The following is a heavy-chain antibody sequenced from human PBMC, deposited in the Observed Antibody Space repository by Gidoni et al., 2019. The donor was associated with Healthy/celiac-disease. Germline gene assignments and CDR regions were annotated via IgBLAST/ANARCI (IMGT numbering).Heavy chain of an antibody. J-gene: IGHJ4*02. V-gene: IGHV3-15*07. CDR2: IKSKTDGGTT. Sequence: EVQLVESGGGLVKPGGSLRLSCAASGFTFSNAWMNWVRQAPGKGLEGVGRIKSKTDGGTTDYAAPVKGRFTISRDDSKNTLYLQMNSLKTEDTAVYYCTTEIILTIFGVVISPRIDYWGQGTLVTVSS. D-gene: IGHD3-3*01. CDR1: GFTFSNAW. CDR3: TTEIILTIFGVVISPRIDY.